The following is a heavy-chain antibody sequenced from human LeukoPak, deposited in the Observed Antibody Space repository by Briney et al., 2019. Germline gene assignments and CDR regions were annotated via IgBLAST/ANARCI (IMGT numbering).Heavy chain of an antibody. CDR2: ISGSGGST. J-gene: IGHJ4*02. V-gene: IGHV3-23*01. CDR1: GFTFSSYA. Sequence: GGSLRLSCAASGFTFSSYAMSWVRQAPGKGLEWVSAISGSGGSTYYADSVKGRFTISRDNSKNTLYLQMNSLRAEDTAVYYCAKDSQKRLWFGEAPFDYWGQGTLVTVSS. CDR3: AKDSQKRLWFGEAPFDY. D-gene: IGHD3-10*01.